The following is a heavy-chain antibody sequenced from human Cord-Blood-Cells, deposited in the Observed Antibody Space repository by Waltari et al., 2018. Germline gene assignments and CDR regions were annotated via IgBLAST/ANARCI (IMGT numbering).Heavy chain of an antibody. V-gene: IGHV4-39*07. CDR2: IYYSGGT. D-gene: IGHD6-19*01. CDR1: GGSISSSSYY. Sequence: QLQLQESGPGLVKPSETLSLTCTVSGGSISSSSYYWGWIRQPPGKGLEWIGSIYYSGGTYYNPSLKSRVTISVDTSKNQFSLKLSSVTAADTAVYYCARQVTSSGWYVTEYFQHWGQGTLVTVSS. CDR3: ARQVTSSGWYVTEYFQH. J-gene: IGHJ1*01.